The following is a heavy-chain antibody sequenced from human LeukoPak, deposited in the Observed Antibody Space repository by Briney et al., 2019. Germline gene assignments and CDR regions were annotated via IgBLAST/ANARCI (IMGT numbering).Heavy chain of an antibody. CDR2: INPSGGST. Sequence: ASVKVSFKASGYTFTTYYMHWVRQAPGQGLEWMGIINPSGGSTSYAQKFQDRVTMTRDTSTSTVYMELSSLRSEDTAVYYCARDFGIAAAETYFDYWGQGTLVTVSS. V-gene: IGHV1-46*01. CDR3: ARDFGIAAAETYFDY. CDR1: GYTFTTYY. D-gene: IGHD6-13*01. J-gene: IGHJ4*02.